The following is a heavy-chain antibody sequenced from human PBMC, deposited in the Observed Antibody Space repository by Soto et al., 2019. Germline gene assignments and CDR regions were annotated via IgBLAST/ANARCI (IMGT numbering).Heavy chain of an antibody. Sequence: GGSLRLSCAASGFIFDDYAMHWVRQVPGKGLEWVSYTGTSRKYTFYADSVRGRFTISRDEARNSVYLQLNSLRDEDTAVYYCVRDRDWAFDIWGQGTMVTVSS. CDR3: VRDRDWAFDI. CDR1: GFIFDDYA. D-gene: IGHD3-9*01. J-gene: IGHJ3*02. CDR2: TGTSRKYT. V-gene: IGHV3-21*05.